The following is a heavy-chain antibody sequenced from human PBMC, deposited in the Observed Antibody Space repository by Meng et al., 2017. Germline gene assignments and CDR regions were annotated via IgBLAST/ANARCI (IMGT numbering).Heavy chain of an antibody. V-gene: IGHV1-69*05. CDR2: IIPICGTA. J-gene: IGHJ1*01. CDR3: ARDRALYSSGWYRTSQH. CDR1: GGTFSSYA. Sequence: SVKVSCKASGGTFSSYAISWVRQAPGQGLEWMGGIIPICGTANYAQKFQGRVTITTDESTSTAYMELSSLRSEDTAVYYCARDRALYSSGWYRTSQHWGQGTLVTVSS. D-gene: IGHD6-19*01.